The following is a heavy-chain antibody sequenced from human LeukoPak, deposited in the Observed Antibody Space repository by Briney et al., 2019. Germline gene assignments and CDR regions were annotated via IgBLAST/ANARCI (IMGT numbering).Heavy chain of an antibody. Sequence: ASVKVSCKASGYTFTSYDINWVQQATGQGLERMGWMNPNSGNTGYAQKFQGRVTMTRNTSISTAYMELSSLGSEDTAVYYCARVATGVAIAAAAIDPWGQGTLVTVSS. J-gene: IGHJ5*02. CDR3: ARVATGVAIAAAAIDP. CDR1: GYTFTSYD. D-gene: IGHD6-13*01. CDR2: MNPNSGNT. V-gene: IGHV1-8*01.